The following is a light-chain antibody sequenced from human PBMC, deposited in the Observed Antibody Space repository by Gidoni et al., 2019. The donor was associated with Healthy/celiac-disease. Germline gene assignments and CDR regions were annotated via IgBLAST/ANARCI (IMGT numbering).Light chain of an antibody. V-gene: IGKV1-33*01. CDR2: DAS. J-gene: IGKJ3*01. Sequence: DIQMTQSPSSLSASVGDRVTITCQASQDISNYLNWYQQKPGKAPKPLIYDASNLETGVPSRFSGSGSGTDFTFTISSLQPEDIATYYCQQYDNPFTFGPGTKVDIK. CDR1: QDISNY. CDR3: QQYDNPFT.